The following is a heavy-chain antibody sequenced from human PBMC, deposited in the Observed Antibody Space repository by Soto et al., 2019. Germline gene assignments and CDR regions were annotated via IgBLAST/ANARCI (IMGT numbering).Heavy chain of an antibody. CDR1: GFTFSNYA. J-gene: IGHJ4*02. Sequence: LRHPCAASGFTFSNYAMNWVRQAPGKGREWVSAISESGGITYYADSVNGRFTISRDNSKNTLYLQMNSLRAEDTAVYYCAKAEKSSAVAGYFDSWGQGTLVTVS. D-gene: IGHD6-19*01. V-gene: IGHV3-23*01. CDR3: AKAEKSSAVAGYFDS. CDR2: ISESGGIT.